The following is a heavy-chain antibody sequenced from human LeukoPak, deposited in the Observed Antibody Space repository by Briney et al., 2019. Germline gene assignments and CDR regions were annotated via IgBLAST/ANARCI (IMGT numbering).Heavy chain of an antibody. CDR3: AKDSSGYYSSFDY. V-gene: IGHV3-23*01. J-gene: IGHJ4*02. Sequence: GGSLRLSCAAPGFTFSSSAMSWVRQAPGKGLEWVSAISGSGGSTYYADSVKGRFTISRDNSKNTLYLQMNSLRAEDTAVYYCAKDSSGYYSSFDYWAREPWSPSPQ. D-gene: IGHD3-3*01. CDR2: ISGSGGST. CDR1: GFTFSSSA.